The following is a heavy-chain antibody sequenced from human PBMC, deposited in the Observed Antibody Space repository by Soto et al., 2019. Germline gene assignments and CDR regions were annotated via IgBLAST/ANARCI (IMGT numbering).Heavy chain of an antibody. Sequence: SETLSLTCTVSGGSISSREYYWSWIRQPPGKGLEWIGYIYYSGNTYYTPSLSSRLTISLDTSKSQFSLQLGSVTAADTAVYYCARYSNTALSGMDVWGQGTTVTVSS. CDR1: GGSISSREYY. D-gene: IGHD6-13*01. V-gene: IGHV4-30-4*01. J-gene: IGHJ6*02. CDR2: IYYSGNT. CDR3: ARYSNTALSGMDV.